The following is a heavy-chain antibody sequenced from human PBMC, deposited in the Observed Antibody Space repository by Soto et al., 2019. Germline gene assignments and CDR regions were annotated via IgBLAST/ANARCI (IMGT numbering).Heavy chain of an antibody. CDR2: IYYSGST. CDR3: ARDVGPRGDAFDI. CDR1: GGSISSYY. V-gene: IGHV4-59*01. J-gene: IGHJ3*02. Sequence: PSETLSLTCTVSGGSISSYYWSWIRQPPGKGLEWIGYIYYSGSTNYNPSLKSRVTISVDTSKNQFSLKLSSVTAADTAVYYCARDVGPRGDAFDIWGQGTMVTVSS. D-gene: IGHD2-15*01.